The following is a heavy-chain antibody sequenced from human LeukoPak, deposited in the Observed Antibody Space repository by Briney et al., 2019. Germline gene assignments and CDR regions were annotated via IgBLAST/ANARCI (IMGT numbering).Heavy chain of an antibody. Sequence: SETLSLTCTVSGGSLSGYYWIWIRQPPGKGLEWIGYVHYSGTTTYNPPLKSRVTISVDTPKNQFSLKLSSVTAADTAVYYCARHENRGSHKGDSFHIWGQGKVVTVSS. J-gene: IGHJ3*02. V-gene: IGHV4-59*08. CDR2: VHYSGTT. D-gene: IGHD7-27*01. CDR1: GGSLSGYY. CDR3: ARHENRGSHKGDSFHI.